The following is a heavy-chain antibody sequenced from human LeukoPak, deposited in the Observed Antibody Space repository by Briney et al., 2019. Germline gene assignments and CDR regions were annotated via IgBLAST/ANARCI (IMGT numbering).Heavy chain of an antibody. V-gene: IGHV3-33*01. CDR3: ATGGYYDPRNFDY. J-gene: IGHJ4*02. CDR1: GFTFSSYG. CDR2: IWYDGSNK. Sequence: PGRSLRLSCAASGFTFSSYGMHWVRQAPGKGLEWVAVIWYDGSNKYYADSVKGRFTISRDNSKNTLYLQMNSLRAEDTAVHYCATGGYYDPRNFDYWGQGTLVTVSS. D-gene: IGHD3-22*01.